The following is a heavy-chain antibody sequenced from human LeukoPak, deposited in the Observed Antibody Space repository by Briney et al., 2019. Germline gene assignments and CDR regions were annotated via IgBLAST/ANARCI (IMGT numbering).Heavy chain of an antibody. CDR1: GGSVSSGSYY. CDR2: IYYSGST. Sequence: SETLSLTCTVSGGSVSSGSYYRSWIRQPPGKGLEWIGYIYYSGSTNYNPSLKSRVTISVDTSKNQFSLKLSSVTAADTAVYYCARFYDSSGYWKAIFDYWGQGTLVTVSS. D-gene: IGHD3-22*01. CDR3: ARFYDSSGYWKAIFDY. V-gene: IGHV4-61*01. J-gene: IGHJ4*02.